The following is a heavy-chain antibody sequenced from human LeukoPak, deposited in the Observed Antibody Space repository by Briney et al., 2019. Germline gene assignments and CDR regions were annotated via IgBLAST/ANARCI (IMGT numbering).Heavy chain of an antibody. CDR2: ISGSGGST. D-gene: IGHD3-16*01. CDR3: AKDSYDYPWSYFDY. J-gene: IGHJ4*02. Sequence: GGSLRLSCAAPGFTFSSYAMSWVRQAPGKGLEWVSAISGSGGSTYYADSVKGRFTISRDNSKNTLYLQMNSLRAEDTAVYYCAKDSYDYPWSYFDYWGQGTLVTVSS. CDR1: GFTFSSYA. V-gene: IGHV3-23*01.